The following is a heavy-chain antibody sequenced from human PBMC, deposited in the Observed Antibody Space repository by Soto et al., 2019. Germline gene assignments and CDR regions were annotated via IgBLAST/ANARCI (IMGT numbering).Heavy chain of an antibody. D-gene: IGHD6-19*01. J-gene: IGHJ6*02. Sequence: EVQLVESGGVVMQPGGSLKLSCAASGFTFDDYMMHWVRQAPGKGLEWVSLISWDGANIDYADSVKGRCTISRDNSKNSLYLQMNSLSTDDTALYYCARDIRPSGGYSLDVWGQGNTVIVSS. V-gene: IGHV3-43*01. CDR1: GFTFDDYM. CDR3: ARDIRPSGGYSLDV. CDR2: ISWDGANI.